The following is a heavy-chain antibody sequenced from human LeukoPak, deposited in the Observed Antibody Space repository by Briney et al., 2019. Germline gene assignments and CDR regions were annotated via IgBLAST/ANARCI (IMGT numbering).Heavy chain of an antibody. CDR1: GYTFTSYY. CDR2: INPSGGST. D-gene: IGHD6-19*01. CDR3: ASLSVAGDDAFDI. V-gene: IGHV1-46*01. J-gene: IGHJ3*02. Sequence: ASVTVSFKASGYTFTSYYMHWVRQAPGQGLEWMGIINPSGGSTSYAQKFQGRVTMTRDTSTSTVYMELSSLRSEDTAVYYCASLSVAGDDAFDIWGQGTMVTVSS.